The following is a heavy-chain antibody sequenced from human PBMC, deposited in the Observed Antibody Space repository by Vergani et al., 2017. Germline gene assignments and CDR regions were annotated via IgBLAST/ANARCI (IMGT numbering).Heavy chain of an antibody. D-gene: IGHD3-10*01. CDR1: GYTFTSYA. V-gene: IGHV1-3*01. Sequence: QVQLVQSGAEVKKPGASVKVSCKASGYTFTSYAMHWVRQAPGQRLEWMGWINAGNGKTKYSQKFQGRVTITRDTSASTAYMELSSLKSEDTAVYYCARDALFTMVRGASYYFDYWGQGTLVTVSS. CDR2: INAGNGKT. CDR3: ARDALFTMVRGASYYFDY. J-gene: IGHJ4*02.